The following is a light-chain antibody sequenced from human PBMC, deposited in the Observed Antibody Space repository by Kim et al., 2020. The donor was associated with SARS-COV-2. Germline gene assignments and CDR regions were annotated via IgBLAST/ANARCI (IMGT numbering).Light chain of an antibody. J-gene: IGKJ2*01. CDR2: DAS. Sequence: SLSPGDRATLSCRASQSISSFLTWSQQKPGQAPRLLIYDASNRATGVPPRFSGSGSGTDFTLTISSLEPEDFAVYYCQQRSNWPYTFGQGTKLEI. CDR1: QSISSF. CDR3: QQRSNWPYT. V-gene: IGKV3-11*01.